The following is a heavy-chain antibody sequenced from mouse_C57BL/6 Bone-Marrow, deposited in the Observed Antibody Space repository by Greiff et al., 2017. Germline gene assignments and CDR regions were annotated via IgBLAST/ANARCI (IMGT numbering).Heavy chain of an antibody. Sequence: VQLQQSGAELVKPGASVKLSCKASGYTFTSYWMHWVKQRPGQGLEWIGMIHPNSGSTNYNEKFKSKATLTVDKSSSTACMQLSSLTSEDYAVYYCAREGYYYGSSYLYYYAMDYWGQGTSVTVSS. V-gene: IGHV1-64*01. D-gene: IGHD1-1*01. CDR1: GYTFTSYW. J-gene: IGHJ4*01. CDR3: AREGYYYGSSYLYYYAMDY. CDR2: IHPNSGST.